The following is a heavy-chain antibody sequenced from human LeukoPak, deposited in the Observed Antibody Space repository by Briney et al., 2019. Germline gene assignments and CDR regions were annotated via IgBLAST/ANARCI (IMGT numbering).Heavy chain of an antibody. CDR1: GFTFSSYG. CDR2: IWYDGSNK. Sequence: GGSLRLSCAASGFTFSSYGMHWVRQAPGKGLEWVAVIWYDGSNKYYADSVKGRFTISRDNSKNTLYLQMNSLRAEDTAVYYCARVPNGSGSLTFDYWGQGTLVTVSS. V-gene: IGHV3-33*01. J-gene: IGHJ4*02. D-gene: IGHD3-10*01. CDR3: ARVPNGSGSLTFDY.